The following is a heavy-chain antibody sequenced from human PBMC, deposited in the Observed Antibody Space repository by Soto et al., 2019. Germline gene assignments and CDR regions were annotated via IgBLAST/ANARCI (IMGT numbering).Heavy chain of an antibody. CDR3: ARDGDSSGYYYKFDY. V-gene: IGHV4-34*01. Sequence: SETLSLTCAVYGGSFSGYYWSWIRQPPGKGLEWIGEINHSGSTNYNPSLKSRVTISVDTSKNQFSLKLSSVTAADTAVYYCARDGDSSGYYYKFDYWGQGNLVTVSS. D-gene: IGHD3-22*01. J-gene: IGHJ4*02. CDR2: INHSGST. CDR1: GGSFSGYY.